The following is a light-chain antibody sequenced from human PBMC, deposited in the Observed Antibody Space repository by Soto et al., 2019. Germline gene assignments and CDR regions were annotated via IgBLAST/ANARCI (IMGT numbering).Light chain of an antibody. CDR1: TSNIGKNT. Sequence: QSVLTQPPSVSEGPGQRVTISCSGSTSNIGKNTVNWYQRLPGEAPKLFIYYDDLLASGVSDRFSGSKSGTSASLAISGLQSEDEADYYCGAWDDSLNGWVFGGGTKLTVL. CDR2: YDD. J-gene: IGLJ3*02. CDR3: GAWDDSLNGWV. V-gene: IGLV1-36*01.